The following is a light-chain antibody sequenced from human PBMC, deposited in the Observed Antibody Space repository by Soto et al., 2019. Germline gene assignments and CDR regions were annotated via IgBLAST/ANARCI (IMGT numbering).Light chain of an antibody. Sequence: QPVLTQSPSASASLGASVKLTCTLSSGHSSYTIAWHQQQPEKGPRYLMTLNSDGSHSKGDGIPDRFSGSNSGAERYLSISSLQSEDEADYYCQTWGTGIEVFGGGTKLTVL. V-gene: IGLV4-69*01. J-gene: IGLJ3*02. CDR3: QTWGTGIEV. CDR2: LNSDGSH. CDR1: SGHSSYT.